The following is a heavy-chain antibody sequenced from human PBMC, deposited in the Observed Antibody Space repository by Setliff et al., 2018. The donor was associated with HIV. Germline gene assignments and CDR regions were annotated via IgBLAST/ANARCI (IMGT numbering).Heavy chain of an antibody. CDR3: ATDVAGKYDY. Sequence: HPGGSLRLSCTAPGSTFNFFAVSWVRQVPGKGLVWVSRIDTDGSITSYADSVKGRFTISRDNAKSTLYLQMNNLRAEDTALYYCATDVAGKYDYWGQGTLVTVSS. CDR1: GSTFNFFA. D-gene: IGHD2-15*01. V-gene: IGHV3-74*01. CDR2: IDTDGSIT. J-gene: IGHJ4*02.